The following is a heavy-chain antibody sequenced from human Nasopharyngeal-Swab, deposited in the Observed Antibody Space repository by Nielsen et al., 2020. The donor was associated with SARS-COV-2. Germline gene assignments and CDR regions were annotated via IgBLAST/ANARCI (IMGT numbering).Heavy chain of an antibody. V-gene: IGHV4-39*01. Sequence: SETLFLTCTVSGGSISSSSYYWGWIRQPPGKRLEWIGSIYYSGSTYYNPSLKSRVTISVDTSKNQFSLKLSSVTAADTAVYYCARHRRGGIVATPWYFDLWGRGTLVTVSS. CDR1: GGSISSSSYY. CDR2: IYYSGST. D-gene: IGHD5-12*01. J-gene: IGHJ2*01. CDR3: ARHRRGGIVATPWYFDL.